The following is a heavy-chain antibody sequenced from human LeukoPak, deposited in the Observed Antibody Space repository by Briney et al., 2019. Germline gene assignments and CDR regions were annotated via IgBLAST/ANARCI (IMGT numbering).Heavy chain of an antibody. CDR2: INHNGTVN. J-gene: IGHJ6*02. CDR1: GFTFSSYW. CDR3: ARGGGLDV. Sequence: GGSLRLSCAASGFTFSSYWMNWARQAPGKGLEWGASINHNGTVNYYVDSVKGRFTTSRDNAKNSLYLQMSNLRAEYTAVYFCARGGGLDVWGQGATVTVSS. D-gene: IGHD3-16*01. V-gene: IGHV3-7*03.